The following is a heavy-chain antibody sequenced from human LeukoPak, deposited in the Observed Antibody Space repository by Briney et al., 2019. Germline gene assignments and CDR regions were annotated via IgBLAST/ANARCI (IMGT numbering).Heavy chain of an antibody. D-gene: IGHD6-19*01. V-gene: IGHV3-21*01. CDR3: VRELSGSGNVYYFAH. CDR1: GFTFTSFS. J-gene: IGHJ4*02. CDR2: INTRSSYI. Sequence: GGSLRLSCAASGFTFTSFSFNWVRQAPGKGLEWVSSINTRSSYIWYADSVKGRFTISRDNAQNSLYLQMNSLRVEDTAVYYCVRELSGSGNVYYFAHWGQGTLVTVSS.